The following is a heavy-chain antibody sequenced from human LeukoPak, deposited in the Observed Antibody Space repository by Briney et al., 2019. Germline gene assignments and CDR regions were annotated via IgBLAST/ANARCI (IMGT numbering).Heavy chain of an antibody. CDR1: GFSFSSYR. CDR2: IKQDGSEK. D-gene: IGHD5-18*01. Sequence: GGSLRLSCAASGFSFSSYRMNWVRQAPGKGLEWVANIKQDGSEKYCVDSVKGRFTISRDNAKNSLYLQMNSLRAEDTAVYYCARVRYSSCFDYWGQGTLVTVSS. CDR3: ARVRYSSCFDY. J-gene: IGHJ4*02. V-gene: IGHV3-7*01.